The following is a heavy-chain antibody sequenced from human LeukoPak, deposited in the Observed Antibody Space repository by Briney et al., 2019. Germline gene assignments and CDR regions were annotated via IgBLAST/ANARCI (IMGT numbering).Heavy chain of an antibody. CDR2: ISSSRSTI. Sequence: GGSLRLSCAASGFTFSSYGMNWVRQAPGKGLEWVSYISSSRSTIYYADSVKGRFTISRDNAKNSLYLQMNSLRAEDTAVYYCARAYYYYYMDVWGKGTTVTVSS. CDR1: GFTFSSYG. CDR3: ARAYYYYYMDV. J-gene: IGHJ6*03. V-gene: IGHV3-48*04.